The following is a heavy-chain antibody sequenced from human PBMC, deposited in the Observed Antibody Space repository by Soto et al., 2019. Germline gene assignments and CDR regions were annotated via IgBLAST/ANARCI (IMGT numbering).Heavy chain of an antibody. CDR1: GYTFTSYG. V-gene: IGHV1-18*04. CDR2: ISAYNGNT. D-gene: IGHD1-7*01. J-gene: IGHJ6*02. Sequence: QVQLVQSGAEVKKPGASVKVSCKASGYTFTSYGISWVRQAPGQGLEWMGWISAYNGNTNYAQKLQGRVTMTTDTSTSTAYMELRSLRSDDTAVYYCARDPLYRYNWNYGTPVYGMDVWGQGTTVTVSS. CDR3: ARDPLYRYNWNYGTPVYGMDV.